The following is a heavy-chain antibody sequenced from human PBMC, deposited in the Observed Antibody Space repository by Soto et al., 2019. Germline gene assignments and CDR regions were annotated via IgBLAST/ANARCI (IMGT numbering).Heavy chain of an antibody. D-gene: IGHD3-3*01. CDR2: IYYSGST. CDR3: ASETFDRRSRVWSGYYYYYGMDV. J-gene: IGHJ6*02. V-gene: IGHV4-59*08. Sequence: SETLSLTCTVSGGSISSYYWSWIRQPPGKGLEWIGYIYYSGSTYYNPSLKSRVTIAVDTSKNQFSLKLSSVTAAATAVYYCASETFDRRSRVWSGYYYYYGMDVWGQGTTVTV. CDR1: GGSISSYY.